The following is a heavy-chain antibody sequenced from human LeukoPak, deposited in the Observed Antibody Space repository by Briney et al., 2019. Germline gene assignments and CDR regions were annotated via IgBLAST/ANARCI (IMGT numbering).Heavy chain of an antibody. Sequence: GGSLRLSYAASGFTFSSHWMSWVRQAPGKGLEWVANIKQDGSEKYYVDSVKGRFTISRDNAKNSLYLQMNSLRAEDTAVYYCARGLWLVLHYWGQGTLVTVSS. J-gene: IGHJ4*02. CDR3: ARGLWLVLHY. D-gene: IGHD6-19*01. CDR2: IKQDGSEK. V-gene: IGHV3-7*01. CDR1: GFTFSSHW.